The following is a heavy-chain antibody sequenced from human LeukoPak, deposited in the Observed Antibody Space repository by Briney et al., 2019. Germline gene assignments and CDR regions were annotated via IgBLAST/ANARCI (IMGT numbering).Heavy chain of an antibody. CDR3: ARDGSGSYYDRGWFDP. CDR1: AYTFTSYN. V-gene: IGHV1-8*01. J-gene: IGHJ5*02. D-gene: IGHD3-10*01. Sequence: ASVKVSCKASAYTFTSYNINWVRQATGQGLEWMGWMNPNSGNTGHAQKFQGRVTMTRNTSISTAYMELSSLTSEDTAVYYCARDGSGSYYDRGWFDPWGQGTLVTVSS. CDR2: MNPNSGNT.